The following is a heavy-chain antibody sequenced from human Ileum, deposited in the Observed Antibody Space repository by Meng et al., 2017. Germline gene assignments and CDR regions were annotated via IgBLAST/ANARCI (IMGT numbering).Heavy chain of an antibody. V-gene: IGHV4-4*03. CDR3: AANSGKKLHS. D-gene: IGHD4-23*01. J-gene: IGHJ4*02. CDR2: IYHSGLV. Sequence: PAKPPGASSPTGGVTSSTNSTTNWWNWVPPPPGEGLEWIGEIYHSGLVNYNLSLKSRVTLSIDKSKNQFSLKLISVTAADTGVYYCAANSGKKLHSWGQGTLVTVSS. CDR1: SSTNSTTNW.